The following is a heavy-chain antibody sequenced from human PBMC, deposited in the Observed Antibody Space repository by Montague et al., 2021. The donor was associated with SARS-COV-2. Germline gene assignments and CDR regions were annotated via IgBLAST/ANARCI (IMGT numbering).Heavy chain of an antibody. J-gene: IGHJ4*02. CDR3: VRSQYSNTWFFDY. V-gene: IGHV6-1*01. Sequence: CAISGDSVSNNRAAWNWIRQSPSGGLQWLGRTYFRTQWFHHYAPXXECRITVNADASKNHFSLQPTSVTPEDSAKYFCVRSQYSNTWFFDYWGQGAQVTVSS. CDR1: GDSVSNNRAA. CDR2: TYFRTQWFH. D-gene: IGHD6-6*01.